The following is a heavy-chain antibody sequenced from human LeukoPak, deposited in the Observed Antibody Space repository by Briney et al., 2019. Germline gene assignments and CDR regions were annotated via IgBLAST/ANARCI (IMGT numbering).Heavy chain of an antibody. J-gene: IGHJ4*02. CDR2: IYTSGST. Sequence: PSETLSLTCTVSGGSISSGSYYWSWIRQPAGKGLEWIGHIYTSGSTYYNPSLKSRVTISIDTSKNQFSLKLSSVTAADTAVYFCARVAAAGNYYFDYWGQGTLVTVSS. V-gene: IGHV4-61*09. D-gene: IGHD6-13*01. CDR3: ARVAAAGNYYFDY. CDR1: GGSISSGSYY.